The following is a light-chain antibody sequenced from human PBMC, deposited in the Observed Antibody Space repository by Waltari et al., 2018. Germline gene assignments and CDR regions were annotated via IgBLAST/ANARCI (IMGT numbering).Light chain of an antibody. V-gene: IGKV3-11*01. J-gene: IGKJ2*01. CDR3: QQRSNWHT. Sequence: VLTQSPATLSLSPGERATLSCRASQNVGNSLAWYQHKPGQAPRLLIYDAANRASGIPARFSGSGSGTDFTLTISSLEPDDFAVYYCQQRSNWHTFGQGTRLEIK. CDR2: DAA. CDR1: QNVGNS.